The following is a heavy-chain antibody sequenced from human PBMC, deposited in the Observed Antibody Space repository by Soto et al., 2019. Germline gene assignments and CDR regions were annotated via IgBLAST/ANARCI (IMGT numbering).Heavy chain of an antibody. CDR2: IKQDGSEK. Sequence: EVQLVQSGGGLVQPGGSLRLSCAASGFSFSSYWMSWVRQAPGKGLERVANIKQDGSEKYYVDSVKGRFTISRDNAKNSLYLQMNSLRAEDTAVYYCVRSQLVLDYWGQGTLVTVSS. V-gene: IGHV3-7*03. CDR3: VRSQLVLDY. D-gene: IGHD6-6*01. CDR1: GFSFSSYW. J-gene: IGHJ4*02.